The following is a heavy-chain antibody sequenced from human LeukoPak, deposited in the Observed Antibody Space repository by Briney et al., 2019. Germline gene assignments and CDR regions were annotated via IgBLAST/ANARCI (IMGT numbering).Heavy chain of an antibody. CDR2: IYPGDSDT. CDR1: GYSFASYW. V-gene: IGHV5-51*01. Sequence: GESLKISRKGSGYSFASYWIGWVRQMPGKGLEWMGIIYPGDSDTRYSPSFQGQVTISADKSISTAYLQWSSLKASDTAMYYCAKVAAAAHAGGEYWGQGTLVTVSS. D-gene: IGHD6-13*01. CDR3: AKVAAAAHAGGEY. J-gene: IGHJ4*02.